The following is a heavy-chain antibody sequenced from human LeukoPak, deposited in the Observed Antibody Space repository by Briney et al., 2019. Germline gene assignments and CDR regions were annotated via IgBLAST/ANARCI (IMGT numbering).Heavy chain of an antibody. CDR2: IWYDGSNK. CDR1: GFTFSSYG. CDR3: ARDGSGSYIDY. V-gene: IGHV3-33*01. Sequence: PGGSLRLSCAASGFTFSSYGMHWVRQAPGKGLEWVAVIWYDGSNKYYADSVKGRFTISRDNSKNTLYLQMNSLRAEDTAVYYCARDGSGSYIDYWGQGTLVTVSS. D-gene: IGHD1-26*01. J-gene: IGHJ4*02.